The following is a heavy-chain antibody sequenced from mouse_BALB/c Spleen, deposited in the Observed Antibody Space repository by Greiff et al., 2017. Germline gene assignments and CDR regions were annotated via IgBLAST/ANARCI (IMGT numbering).Heavy chain of an antibody. D-gene: IGHD2-10*02. V-gene: IGHV14-3*02. CDR2: IDPANGNT. CDR3: ARNGYGNYGGS. Sequence: EVQRVESGAELVKPGASVKLSCTASGFNIKDTYMHWVKQRPEQGLEWIGRIDPANGNTKYDPKFQGKATITADTSSNTAYLQLSSLTSEDTAVYYCARNGYGNYGGSWGQGTAVTVSS. J-gene: IGHJ4*01. CDR1: GFNIKDTY.